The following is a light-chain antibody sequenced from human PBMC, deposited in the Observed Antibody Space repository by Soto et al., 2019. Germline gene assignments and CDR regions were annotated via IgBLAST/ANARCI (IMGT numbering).Light chain of an antibody. CDR3: QQYGYEPLT. CDR1: QNIRSNY. Sequence: EIVLTQSPGTLSLSPGQRATLSCRASQNIRSNYVAWYQQKPGQAPRLLIFGSSSTATGIPDRFSASGSGTDFTLTFSRLEPEDFAVYYCQQYGYEPLTFGGGTKVEI. V-gene: IGKV3-20*01. J-gene: IGKJ4*01. CDR2: GSS.